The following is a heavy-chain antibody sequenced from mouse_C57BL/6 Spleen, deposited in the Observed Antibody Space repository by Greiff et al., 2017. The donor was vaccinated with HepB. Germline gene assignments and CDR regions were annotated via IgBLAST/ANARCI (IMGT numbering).Heavy chain of an antibody. CDR3: ARDYGNPYYFDY. V-gene: IGHV1-72*01. Sequence: QVHVKQPGAELVKPGASVKLSCKASGYTFTSYWMHWVKQRPGRGLEWIGRIDPNSGGTKYKEKFKSKATLTVDKPSSTAYMQLSSLTSEDSAVYYCARDYGNPYYFDYWGQGTTLTVSS. CDR1: GYTFTSYW. CDR2: IDPNSGGT. D-gene: IGHD2-1*01. J-gene: IGHJ2*01.